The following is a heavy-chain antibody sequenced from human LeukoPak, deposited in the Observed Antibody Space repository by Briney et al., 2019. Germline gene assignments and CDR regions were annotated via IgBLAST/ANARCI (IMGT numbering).Heavy chain of an antibody. CDR1: GFTFSDYY. CDR2: ISSSCSTR. D-gene: IGHD1-26*01. J-gene: IGHJ5*02. CDR3: ARAGHSGSYDWFDP. Sequence: GGSLRLSCAAAGFTFSDYYRSWSRQAPGKGLEWVSYISSSCSTRYYAYSVNGGFTTSRANATTSLYLQLTSLRAEDTAVYYCARAGHSGSYDWFDPWGQGTLVTVSS. V-gene: IGHV3-11*01.